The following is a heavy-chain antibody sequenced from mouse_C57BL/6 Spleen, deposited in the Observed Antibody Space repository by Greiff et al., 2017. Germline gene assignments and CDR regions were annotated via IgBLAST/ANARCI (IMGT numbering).Heavy chain of an antibody. J-gene: IGHJ2*01. Sequence: QVQLQQSGAELARPGASVKLSCKASGYTFTSYGISWVKQRTGQGLEWIGEIYPRSGNTYYNEKFKGKATLTADKSSSTAYMERRSLTSEDSAVYFCASRYYDYDEEGVDYWGQGTTLTVSS. V-gene: IGHV1-81*01. CDR1: GYTFTSYG. D-gene: IGHD2-4*01. CDR2: IYPRSGNT. CDR3: ASRYYDYDEEGVDY.